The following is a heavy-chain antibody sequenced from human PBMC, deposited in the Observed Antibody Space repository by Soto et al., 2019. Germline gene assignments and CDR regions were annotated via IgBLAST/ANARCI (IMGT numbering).Heavy chain of an antibody. Sequence: HPGGSLRLSCAASGFTFSSYWMHWVRQAPGKGLVWVSRINSDGSSTSYADSVKGRFTISRDNAKNTLYLQMNSLRAEDTAVYYCARDLHDSSGYYPNYYYYYGMDGWGQGTTVTVAS. CDR2: INSDGSST. CDR1: GFTFSSYW. J-gene: IGHJ6*02. D-gene: IGHD3-22*01. V-gene: IGHV3-74*01. CDR3: ARDLHDSSGYYPNYYYYYGMDG.